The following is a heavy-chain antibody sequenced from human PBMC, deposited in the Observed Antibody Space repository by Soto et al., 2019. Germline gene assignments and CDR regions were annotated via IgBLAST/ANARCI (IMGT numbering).Heavy chain of an antibody. D-gene: IGHD3-22*01. CDR1: GGSISSGGYY. V-gene: IGHV4-31*03. CDR2: FYYGGST. CDR3: ARGKDSDGYYYFDY. J-gene: IGHJ4*02. Sequence: QVQLQESGPGLVKPSQTLSLTCTVSGGSISSGGYYWSWIRQHPGKGLEWIGYFYYGGSTYYNPSFKSRITRSADTSKNQFSLSLSSVTAADTAVYYCARGKDSDGYYYFDYWGQGTLVTVSS.